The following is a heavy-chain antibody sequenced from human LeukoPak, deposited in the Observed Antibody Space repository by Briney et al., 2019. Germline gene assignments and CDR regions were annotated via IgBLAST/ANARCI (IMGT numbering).Heavy chain of an antibody. CDR1: GFTFSSHW. V-gene: IGHV3-7*01. CDR2: IKQGGTEK. J-gene: IGHJ4*02. Sequence: GGSLRLSCAASGFTFSSHWMTWVRRAPGKGLEWVAGIKQGGTEKYYADSVKGRFTVSRDNGKNSLYLQMNSLSADDTAVYFCARGGSDSSRYWLYWGQGALVTVSS. CDR3: ARGGSDSSRYWLY. D-gene: IGHD6-25*01.